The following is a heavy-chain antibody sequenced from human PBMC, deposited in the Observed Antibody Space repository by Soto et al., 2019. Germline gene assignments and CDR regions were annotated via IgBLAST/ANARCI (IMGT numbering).Heavy chain of an antibody. CDR2: TSYDGSNK. CDR3: AKEVVTDHTNWFDP. Sequence: WGSLLLACAASVFTFSSYGMHWVRQAPGKGLEWVAVTSYDGSNKYYADSVKGRFTISRDNSKNTLYLQMNSLRAEDTAVYYCAKEVVTDHTNWFDPWGQGTMVTVSS. D-gene: IGHD2-21*02. CDR1: VFTFSSYG. V-gene: IGHV3-30*18. J-gene: IGHJ5*02.